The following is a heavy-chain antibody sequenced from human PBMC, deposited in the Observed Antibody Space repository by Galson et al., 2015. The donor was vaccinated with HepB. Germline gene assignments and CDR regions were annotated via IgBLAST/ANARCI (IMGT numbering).Heavy chain of an antibody. CDR3: ARRGSSFGYYYYYMNV. D-gene: IGHD6-6*01. V-gene: IGHV5-51*03. J-gene: IGHJ6*03. Sequence: QSGAEVKKPGESLKISCTGSGYSFTSYWIGWVRQMPGKGLEWMGIIYPGDSDTRYSPSFQGQVTISADKSISTAYLQWSSLKASDTAMYYCARRGSSFGYYYYYMNVWGKGTTVTVSS. CDR2: IYPGDSDT. CDR1: GYSFTSYW.